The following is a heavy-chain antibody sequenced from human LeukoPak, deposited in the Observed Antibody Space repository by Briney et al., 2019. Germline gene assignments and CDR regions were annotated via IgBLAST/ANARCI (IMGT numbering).Heavy chain of an antibody. D-gene: IGHD5-12*01. CDR3: AKDGGMVATEAFDI. V-gene: IGHV3-30*18. Sequence: GRSLTLSCAASGFTFSSYGMHWVRQAPGKGLEWVAVISYDGSNKYYADSVKGRFTISRDNSKNTLYLQMNSLRAEDTAVYYCAKDGGMVATEAFDIWGQGTMVTVSS. CDR1: GFTFSSYG. CDR2: ISYDGSNK. J-gene: IGHJ3*02.